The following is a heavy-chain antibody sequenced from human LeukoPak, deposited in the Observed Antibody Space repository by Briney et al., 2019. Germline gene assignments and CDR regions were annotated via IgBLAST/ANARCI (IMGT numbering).Heavy chain of an antibody. CDR3: ARDRLYNWNDGFDY. Sequence: PSETLSLTCTVSGGSVSSGSYYWSWIRQPPGKGLEWIGYIYYSGSTNYNPSPKSRVTISVDTSKNQFSLKLSSVTAADTAVYYCARDRLYNWNDGFDYWGQGILVTVSS. D-gene: IGHD1-20*01. V-gene: IGHV4-61*01. CDR2: IYYSGST. CDR1: GGSVSSGSYY. J-gene: IGHJ4*02.